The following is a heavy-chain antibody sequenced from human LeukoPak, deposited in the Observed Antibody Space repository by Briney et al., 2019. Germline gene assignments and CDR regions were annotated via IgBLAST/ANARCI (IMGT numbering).Heavy chain of an antibody. Sequence: SESLSLPWAVYGGSCRGLYWSWIRNPPGKGLEWIGEINHSGSTNYNPSLKSRVTISVDTSKNQFSLKLSSVTAADTAVYYCARVYGVPFYYYYYYYMDVWGKGTTVTVSS. CDR1: GGSCRGLY. CDR3: ARVYGVPFYYYYYYYMDV. CDR2: INHSGST. D-gene: IGHD4-17*01. J-gene: IGHJ6*03. V-gene: IGHV4-34*01.